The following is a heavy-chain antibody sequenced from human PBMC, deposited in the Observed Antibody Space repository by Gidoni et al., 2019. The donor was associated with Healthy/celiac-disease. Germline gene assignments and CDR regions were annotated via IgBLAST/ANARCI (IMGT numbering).Heavy chain of an antibody. V-gene: IGHV3-23*01. J-gene: IGHJ5*02. CDR2: ISGSGGST. D-gene: IGHD6-19*01. Sequence: EVQLLESGGGLVQPGGSLRLSCAASGFTFSSYAMSWVRQAPGQGLEWVSAISGSGGSTYYADSVKGRFTISRDNSKNTLYLQMNSLRAEDTAVYYCANVKIAVEGQGGNNWFDPWGQGTLVTVSS. CDR3: ANVKIAVEGQGGNNWFDP. CDR1: GFTFSSYA.